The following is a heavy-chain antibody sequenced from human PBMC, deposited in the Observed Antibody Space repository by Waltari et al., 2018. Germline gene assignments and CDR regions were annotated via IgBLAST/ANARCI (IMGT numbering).Heavy chain of an antibody. J-gene: IGHJ6*02. CDR2: IQYDGSIK. Sequence: QVHAVESGGCVVQPGGAWGLSCAASGVTVGNSCMHWVRQAPGKGLEWLAVIQYDGSIKNYADSVKGRFTISRENSKNTLYLEMKSLRAEDTAVYYCAREYSRICFHALDGWGQGTAVTVSS. CDR3: AREYSRICFHALDG. D-gene: IGHD6-13*01. V-gene: IGHV3-33*05. CDR1: GVTVGNSC.